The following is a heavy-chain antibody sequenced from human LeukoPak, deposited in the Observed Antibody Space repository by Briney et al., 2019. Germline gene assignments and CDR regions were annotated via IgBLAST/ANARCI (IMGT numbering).Heavy chain of an antibody. J-gene: IGHJ4*02. CDR1: GYTFTSYY. CDR2: INPNSGGT. CDR3: ARGDYVWGSYRFDY. Sequence: ASVKVSCKASGYTFTSYYMHWVRQAPGQGLEWMGWINPNSGGTNYAQKFQGRVTMTRDTSISTAYMELSRLRSDDTAVYYCARGDYVWGSYRFDYWGQGTLVTVSS. V-gene: IGHV1-2*02. D-gene: IGHD3-16*02.